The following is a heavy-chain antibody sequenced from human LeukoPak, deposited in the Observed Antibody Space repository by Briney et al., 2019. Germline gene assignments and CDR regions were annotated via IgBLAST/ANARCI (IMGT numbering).Heavy chain of an antibody. CDR1: RFTFSSYW. CDR2: IKQDGSEK. CDR3: ARKDGDYGYYYYYGMDV. D-gene: IGHD4-17*01. Sequence: GGSLRLSCTASRFTFSSYWMSWVRQAPGKGLEWVANIKQDGSEKYYVDSVKGRFTISRDNAKNSLYLRMNSLRAEDTAVYYCARKDGDYGYYYYYGMDVWGKGTTVTVSS. J-gene: IGHJ6*04. V-gene: IGHV3-7*03.